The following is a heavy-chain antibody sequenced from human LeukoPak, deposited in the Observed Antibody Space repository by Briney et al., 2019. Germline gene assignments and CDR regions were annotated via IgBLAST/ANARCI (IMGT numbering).Heavy chain of an antibody. D-gene: IGHD1-26*01. Sequence: PGGSLRLSCAASGFTFTSYAMSWVRQAPAKGLEWVSAISGSGGSTYYADSVKGRFTISRDNSKNTLYLQMNSLRVEDTAVYYCAKDLSNSGSKLPRLEYFQHWGQGTLVTVSS. V-gene: IGHV3-23*01. CDR2: ISGSGGST. J-gene: IGHJ1*01. CDR1: GFTFTSYA. CDR3: AKDLSNSGSKLPRLEYFQH.